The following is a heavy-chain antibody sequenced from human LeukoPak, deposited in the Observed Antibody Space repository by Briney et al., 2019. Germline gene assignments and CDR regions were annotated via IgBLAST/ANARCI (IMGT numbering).Heavy chain of an antibody. CDR3: ARPGGYSYRYAFDI. Sequence: GGSLRLSCAASGFTFTGNTMGWVRQAPGKGLEWVSTFSTTGKTYYTDSVKGRFTISRDNSKNTLYLQMNSLRAEDTAVYYCARPGGYSYRYAFDIWGQGTMVTVSS. D-gene: IGHD5-18*01. CDR1: GFTFTGNT. CDR2: FSTTGKT. V-gene: IGHV3-23*01. J-gene: IGHJ3*02.